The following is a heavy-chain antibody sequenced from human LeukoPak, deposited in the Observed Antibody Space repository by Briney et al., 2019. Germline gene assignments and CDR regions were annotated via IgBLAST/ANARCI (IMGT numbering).Heavy chain of an antibody. J-gene: IGHJ4*02. D-gene: IGHD3-16*01. CDR2: INSDGSTT. CDR3: VKDSYGYES. Sequence: GGSLRLSCAASGFSFSSFWMHWVRQAPGKGLVWVSRINSDGSTTAYADSVKGRFTISRDNSKNTLYLQMNSLRAEDTALYYCVKDSYGYESWGQGTLVTVSS. CDR1: GFSFSSFW. V-gene: IGHV3-74*03.